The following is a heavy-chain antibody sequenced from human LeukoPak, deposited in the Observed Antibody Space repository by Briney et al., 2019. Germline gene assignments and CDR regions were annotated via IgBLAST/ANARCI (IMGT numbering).Heavy chain of an antibody. J-gene: IGHJ5*02. D-gene: IGHD3-22*01. CDR3: ARGFHVDYYDSSSPEGWFDP. CDR2: ITPIFGTA. V-gene: IGHV1-69*05. Sequence: SVKVSCKASGGTFSSYAISWVRHAPGQGLEWMGGITPIFGTANYAQKFQGRTITTDESTSTAYMELSSLRSEDTAVYYCARGFHVDYYDSSSPEGWFDPWGQGTLVTVSS. CDR1: GGTFSSYA.